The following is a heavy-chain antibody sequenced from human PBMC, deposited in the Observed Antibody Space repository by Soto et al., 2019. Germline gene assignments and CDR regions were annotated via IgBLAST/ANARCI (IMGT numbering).Heavy chain of an antibody. CDR3: AITVTTGSILNYYYYYGMDV. CDR2: IYYSGST. Sequence: PSETLSLTCTVSGGSISSSSYYWGWIRQPPGKGLEWIGSIYYSGSTYYNPSLKSRVTISVDTSKNQFSLKLSSVTAADTAVYYCAITVTTGSILNYYYYYGMDVWGQGTTVTVSS. D-gene: IGHD4-4*01. J-gene: IGHJ6*02. V-gene: IGHV4-39*01. CDR1: GGSISSSSYY.